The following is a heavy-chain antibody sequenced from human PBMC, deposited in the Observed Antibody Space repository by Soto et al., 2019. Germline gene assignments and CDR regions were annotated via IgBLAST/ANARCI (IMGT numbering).Heavy chain of an antibody. J-gene: IGHJ3*02. Sequence: PSETLSLTCTVSGGSISSYYWSWIRQPPGKGLEWIGYIYYSGSTNYNPSLKSRVTISVGTSKNQFSLKLSSVTAADTAVYYCARVWDYYDSSGYYYGGGDAFDIWGQGTMVTVSS. CDR1: GGSISSYY. V-gene: IGHV4-59*01. D-gene: IGHD3-22*01. CDR2: IYYSGST. CDR3: ARVWDYYDSSGYYYGGGDAFDI.